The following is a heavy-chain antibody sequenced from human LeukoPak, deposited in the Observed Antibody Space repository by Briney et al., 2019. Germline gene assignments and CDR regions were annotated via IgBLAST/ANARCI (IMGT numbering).Heavy chain of an antibody. J-gene: IGHJ4*02. Sequence: GGSLRLSCAASGFTFSSYAMSWVRQAPGKGLEWVSAISGSGGSTYYADSVKGQFTISRDNSKNTLYLQMNSLRAEDTAVYYCAKGITMVRGVQDYWGQGTLVTVSS. D-gene: IGHD3-10*01. V-gene: IGHV3-23*01. CDR1: GFTFSSYA. CDR2: ISGSGGST. CDR3: AKGITMVRGVQDY.